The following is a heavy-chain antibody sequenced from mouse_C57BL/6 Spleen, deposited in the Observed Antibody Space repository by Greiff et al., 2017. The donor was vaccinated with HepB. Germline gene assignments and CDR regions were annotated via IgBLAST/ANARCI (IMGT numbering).Heavy chain of an antibody. CDR2: IDPETGGT. CDR3: TRHSNHAMDY. V-gene: IGHV1-15*01. J-gene: IGHJ4*01. D-gene: IGHD2-5*01. CDR1: GYTFTDYE. Sequence: SGAELVRPGASVTLSCKASGYTFTDYEMHWVKQTPVHGLEWIGAIDPETGGTAYNQKFKGKAILTADKSSSTAYMELRSLTSEDSAVYYCTRHSNHAMDYWGQGTSVTVSS.